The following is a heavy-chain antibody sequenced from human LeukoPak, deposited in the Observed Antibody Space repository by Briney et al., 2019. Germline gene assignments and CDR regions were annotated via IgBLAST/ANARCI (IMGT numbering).Heavy chain of an antibody. CDR1: GYTFTSYD. Sequence: GASVKVSCKASGYTFTSYDINWVRQATGQGLEWMGWMNPNSGNTGYAQKFQGRVTMTRNTSISTAYMELSSLRSEDTAVYYCARVLGLSYYDSRGALLGYYYMDVWGKGTTVTISS. CDR2: MNPNSGNT. V-gene: IGHV1-8*01. D-gene: IGHD3-22*01. CDR3: ARVLGLSYYDSRGALLGYYYMDV. J-gene: IGHJ6*03.